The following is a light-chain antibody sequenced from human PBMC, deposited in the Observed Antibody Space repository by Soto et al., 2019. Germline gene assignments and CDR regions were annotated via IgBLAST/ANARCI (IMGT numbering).Light chain of an antibody. V-gene: IGLV2-14*03. CDR2: DVS. CDR3: NSYTSSNSYV. J-gene: IGLJ1*01. CDR1: SSDVGAYNY. Sequence: QSALTQPASVSGSPGQSITISCTGTSSDVGAYNYVSWYQQHPGKAPKLMIYDVSNRPSGVSSRFSGSKSSNTASLTISGLQAEDEADYFCNSYTSSNSYVFGNGTKVTVL.